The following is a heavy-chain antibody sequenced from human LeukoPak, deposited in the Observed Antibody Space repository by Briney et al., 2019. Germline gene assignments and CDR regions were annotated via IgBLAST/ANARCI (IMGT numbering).Heavy chain of an antibody. V-gene: IGHV4-39*07. D-gene: IGHD6-13*01. CDR3: AKDIAHAAAGPDY. CDR2: LYYSGST. J-gene: IGHJ4*02. CDR1: GGSISNNLYY. Sequence: SETLSLTCTVAGGSISNNLYYWGWVRQPPGKGLEWIGSLYYSGSTYYNASLKGRVTISIDKAKNSLYLQMNSLRAEDTALYYCAKDIAHAAAGPDYWGQGTLVTVSS.